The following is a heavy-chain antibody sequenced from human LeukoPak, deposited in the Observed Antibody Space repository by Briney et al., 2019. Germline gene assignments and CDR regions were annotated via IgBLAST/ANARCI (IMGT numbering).Heavy chain of an antibody. V-gene: IGHV4-61*02. J-gene: IGHJ5*02. CDR1: GGSISSGGYY. Sequence: PSETLSLTCTVSGGSISSGGYYWGWIRQPAGQGLEWIGRIYTTGSTNHNPSLKSRVTMSVDTSKKQFSLKVSSMTAADTAVYYCARVHSSSWGAGVYWFDPWGQGTLVTVSP. CDR3: ARVHSSSWGAGVYWFDP. D-gene: IGHD6-13*01. CDR2: IYTTGST.